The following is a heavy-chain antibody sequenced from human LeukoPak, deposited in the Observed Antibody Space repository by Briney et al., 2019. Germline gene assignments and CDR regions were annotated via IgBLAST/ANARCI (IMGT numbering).Heavy chain of an antibody. CDR3: ATAAAGYLYYYYGMDV. CDR2: INHSGST. J-gene: IGHJ6*02. D-gene: IGHD6-13*01. CDR1: GGSFSGYY. Sequence: SETLSLTCAVYGGSFSGYYWSWIRQPPGKGLEWIGEINHSGSTNYNPSLKSRVTISVDTSKNQFSLKPSSVTAADTAVYYCATAAAGYLYYYYGMDVWGQGTTVTVSS. V-gene: IGHV4-34*01.